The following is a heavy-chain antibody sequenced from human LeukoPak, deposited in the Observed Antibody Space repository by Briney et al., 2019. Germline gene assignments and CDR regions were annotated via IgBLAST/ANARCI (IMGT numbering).Heavy chain of an antibody. CDR2: ISSSSSYI. CDR3: ARVRLRYFDWLLEAFDI. J-gene: IGHJ3*02. V-gene: IGHV3-21*01. Sequence: GGSLRLSCAASGFTFSSYSMNWVRQAPGKGLEWVSSISSSSSYIYYADSVKGRFTISRDNAKNSLYLQMNSLRAEDTAVYYCARVRLRYFDWLLEAFDIWGQETMVTVSS. D-gene: IGHD3-9*01. CDR1: GFTFSSYS.